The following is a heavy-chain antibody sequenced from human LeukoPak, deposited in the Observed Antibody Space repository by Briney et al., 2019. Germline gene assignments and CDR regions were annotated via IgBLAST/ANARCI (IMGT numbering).Heavy chain of an antibody. J-gene: IGHJ4*02. CDR3: ARAPLNYYDSSGYDY. V-gene: IGHV3-21*01. Sequence: GGSLRLSCAASGFTFSSYSMNWVRQAPGKGLEWVSSISSSSSYIYYADSVKGRFTISRDNAKNSLYLQMNSLRAEDTAVYYCARAPLNYYDSSGYDYWGQGTLVTVSS. D-gene: IGHD3-22*01. CDR1: GFTFSSYS. CDR2: ISSSSSYI.